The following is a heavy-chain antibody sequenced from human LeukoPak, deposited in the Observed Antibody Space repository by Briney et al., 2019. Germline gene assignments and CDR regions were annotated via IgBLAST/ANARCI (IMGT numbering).Heavy chain of an antibody. V-gene: IGHV1-69*06. Sequence: ASVKVSCKASVGTFCYYAITWVRQTPGQGLEWVGGIIPIFGATNYAQTFQGRITMTAGNSTTTAFMELSNLRSEDTAHNYCAKADYAYFYMDVWGTGTTVSVSS. CDR2: IIPIFGAT. D-gene: IGHD3-16*01. CDR1: VGTFCYYA. CDR3: AKADYAYFYMDV. J-gene: IGHJ6*03.